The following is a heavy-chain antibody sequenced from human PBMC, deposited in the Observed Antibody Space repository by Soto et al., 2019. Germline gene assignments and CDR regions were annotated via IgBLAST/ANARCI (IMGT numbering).Heavy chain of an antibody. D-gene: IGHD6-25*01. Sequence: EVLLVESGGGLVQPGRSLRLSCAVSGFNFGNYAMHWVRQAPGKGLEWVAAINWNSDKVAYAGSVLGRFTIFRDSAKNSLHLQMNDLTTADTAFYYCAKDKGGTPYYIDSWGQGILVTVSS. CDR2: INWNSDKV. J-gene: IGHJ4*02. CDR3: AKDKGGTPYYIDS. V-gene: IGHV3-9*01. CDR1: GFNFGNYA.